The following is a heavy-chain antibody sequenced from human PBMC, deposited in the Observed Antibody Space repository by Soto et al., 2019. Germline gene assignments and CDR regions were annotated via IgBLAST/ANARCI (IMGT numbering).Heavy chain of an antibody. J-gene: IGHJ6*02. CDR1: GFTFSSYA. Sequence: GSLRLSCAASGFTFSSYAMHWVRQAPGKGLEWVAAISYDGSNKYYADSVKGRFTISRDNSKNTLYLQMNSLRAEDTAVYYCVRDLRPNVIVVVPAAQYGMDVWGQGTTVTVSS. CDR3: VRDLRPNVIVVVPAAQYGMDV. V-gene: IGHV3-30-3*01. CDR2: ISYDGSNK. D-gene: IGHD2-2*01.